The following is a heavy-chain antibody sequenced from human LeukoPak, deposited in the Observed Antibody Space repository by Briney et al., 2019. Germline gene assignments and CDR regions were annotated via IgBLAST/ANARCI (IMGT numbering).Heavy chain of an antibody. Sequence: GGSPRLSCTTSGLTFSDYAMSWVRQAPGKGLEWVSAISGSGGSTYYADSVKGRFTISRDNSKNTLYLQMNSLRAEDTDVYYCAKDRVSSLGTSRWGQGTLVTVSS. CDR1: GLTFSDYA. CDR3: AKDRVSSLGTSR. D-gene: IGHD6-6*01. CDR2: ISGSGGST. J-gene: IGHJ4*02. V-gene: IGHV3-23*01.